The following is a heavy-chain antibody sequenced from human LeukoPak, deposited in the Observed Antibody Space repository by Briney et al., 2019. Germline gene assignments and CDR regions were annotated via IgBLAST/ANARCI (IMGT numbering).Heavy chain of an antibody. D-gene: IGHD6-13*01. CDR2: TYYRSKWYN. J-gene: IGHJ4*02. Sequence: SQALSLTCAISGDXVSSNSAAWNWIRQSPSRGLEWLGRTYYRSKWYNDYAVSVKSRITINPDTSKNQFSLQLNSVTPEDTAVYYCASSRRVSSSWNNRFDYWGQGTLVTVSS. CDR1: GDXVSSNSAA. CDR3: ASSRRVSSSWNNRFDY. V-gene: IGHV6-1*01.